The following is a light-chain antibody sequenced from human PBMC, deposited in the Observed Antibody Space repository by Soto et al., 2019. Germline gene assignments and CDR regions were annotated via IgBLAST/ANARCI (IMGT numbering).Light chain of an antibody. CDR1: QSVRSNY. J-gene: IGKJ1*01. CDR3: QQYGSSRT. Sequence: EIVLTQSPGTLSLSPGERATLSCRASQSVRSNYLAWYQQKPGQAPRLLISAASSRATGIPDRFSSSGSGTDFTLTISRLEPEDFAVYYCQQYGSSRTFGQGTKVEVK. V-gene: IGKV3-20*01. CDR2: AAS.